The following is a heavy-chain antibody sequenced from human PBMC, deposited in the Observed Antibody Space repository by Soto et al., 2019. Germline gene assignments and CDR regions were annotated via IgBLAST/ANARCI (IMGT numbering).Heavy chain of an antibody. D-gene: IGHD2-21*01. J-gene: IGHJ4*02. CDR3: ASSSISSYYFDY. Sequence: SETLSLTCAVYGGSFSGYYWSWIRQPPGKGLEWIGEINHSGSTNYNPSLKSRVTISVDTSKNQFSLKLSSVTAADTAVYYCASSSISSYYFDYWGQGTLVTVSS. CDR1: GGSFSGYY. V-gene: IGHV4-34*01. CDR2: INHSGST.